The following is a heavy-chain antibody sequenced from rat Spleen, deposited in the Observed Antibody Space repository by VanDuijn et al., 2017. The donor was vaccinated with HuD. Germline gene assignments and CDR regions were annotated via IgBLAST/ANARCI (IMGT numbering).Heavy chain of an antibody. D-gene: IGHD4-2*01. V-gene: IGHV5-29*01. J-gene: IGHJ2*01. Sequence: EVQLVESGGGLVQPGRSLKLSCAASGFTFSNYGMAWVRQAPTKGLEWVATISYDGSSTYYRDSVKGRFTISRDNAKSTLYLQMESLRSEDTATYYCASGRTGYFDYWGQGVMVTVSS. CDR3: ASGRTGYFDY. CDR2: ISYDGSST. CDR1: GFTFSNYG.